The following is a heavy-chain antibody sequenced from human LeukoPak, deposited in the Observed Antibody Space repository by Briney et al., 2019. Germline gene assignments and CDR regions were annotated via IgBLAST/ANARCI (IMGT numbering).Heavy chain of an antibody. Sequence: PGGSLRLSCAASGFTSSSYEMNWVRQAPGKGLEWVSYISSSGGTIYYADSVKGRFTISRDNAKSSLFLQMNSLRAEDTAVYYCAAYYYDTSGHTPRAFDYWGQGTLVTVSS. V-gene: IGHV3-48*03. CDR2: ISSSGGTI. CDR3: AAYYYDTSGHTPRAFDY. D-gene: IGHD3-22*01. J-gene: IGHJ4*02. CDR1: GFTSSSYE.